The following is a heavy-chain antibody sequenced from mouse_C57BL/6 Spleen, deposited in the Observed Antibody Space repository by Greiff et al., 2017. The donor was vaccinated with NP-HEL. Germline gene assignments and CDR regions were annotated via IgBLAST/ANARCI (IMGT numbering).Heavy chain of an antibody. CDR2: IYPGDGDT. Sequence: VKLVESGAELVKPGASVKISCKASGYAFSSYWMNWVKQRPGKGLEWIGQIYPGDGDTNYNGKFKGKATLTADKSSSTAYMQLSSLTSEDSAVYFCAREDSNYAFDYWGQGTTLTVSS. V-gene: IGHV1-80*01. J-gene: IGHJ2*01. CDR1: GYAFSSYW. CDR3: AREDSNYAFDY. D-gene: IGHD2-5*01.